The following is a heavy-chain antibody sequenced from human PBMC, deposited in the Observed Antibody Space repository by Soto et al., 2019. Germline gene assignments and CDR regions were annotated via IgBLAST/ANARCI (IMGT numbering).Heavy chain of an antibody. D-gene: IGHD3-10*01. V-gene: IGHV3-7*01. CDR2: IKEDGSEQ. Sequence: EVQLVESGGGLVQPGGSLRLSCAASGFTFSSYWMTWVRQAPGKGLEWVAKIKEDGSEQNYVDSVKGRFTISRDNAKSSLYLQMNSLRVDDTAMYYCTRNQVKADYWGQGTRVTVSS. CDR1: GFTFSSYW. CDR3: TRNQVKADY. J-gene: IGHJ4*02.